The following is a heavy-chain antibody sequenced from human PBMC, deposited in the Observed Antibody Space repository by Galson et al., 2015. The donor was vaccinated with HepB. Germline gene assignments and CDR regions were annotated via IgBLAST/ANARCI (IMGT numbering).Heavy chain of an antibody. CDR1: GFTFSSYS. J-gene: IGHJ4*02. D-gene: IGHD1-26*01. V-gene: IGHV3-48*04. CDR2: ISSSSSAI. CDR3: AKDSGSGRLPIDY. Sequence: SLRLSCAASGFTFSSYSMNWVRQAPGKGLERVSYISSSSSAIYYADSVKGRFTISRDNAENSLFLQMSSLRAEDTAVYYCAKDSGSGRLPIDYWGQGTLVTVSS.